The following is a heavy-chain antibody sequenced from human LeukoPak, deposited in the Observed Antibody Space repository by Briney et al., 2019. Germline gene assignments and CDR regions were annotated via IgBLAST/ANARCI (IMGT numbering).Heavy chain of an antibody. CDR2: IYYSGST. CDR1: GGSISSGGYY. CDR3: ARGSPGDSSGYYFLD. V-gene: IGHV4-31*03. J-gene: IGHJ4*02. D-gene: IGHD3-22*01. Sequence: PSETLSLTCTVSGGSISSGGYYWSWIRQHPGKGLEWIGYIYYSGSTYYNPSLKSRVTISVDTSKNQFSLKLSSVTAADTAVYYCARGSPGDSSGYYFLDWGQGTLVTVSS.